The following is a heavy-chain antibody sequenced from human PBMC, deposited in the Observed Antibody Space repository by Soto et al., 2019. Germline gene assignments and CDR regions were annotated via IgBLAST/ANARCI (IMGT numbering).Heavy chain of an antibody. CDR3: ARDLFDY. CDR2: INHSGST. V-gene: IGHV4-34*01. J-gene: IGHJ4*02. Sequence: PSETLSHTCAVYGGSFSGYYWSWIRQPPGKGLEWIGEINHSGSTYYADSVKGRFTISRDNSKNTLYLQMNSLRAEDTAVYYCARDLFDYWGPGTLVTVS. CDR1: GGSFSGYY.